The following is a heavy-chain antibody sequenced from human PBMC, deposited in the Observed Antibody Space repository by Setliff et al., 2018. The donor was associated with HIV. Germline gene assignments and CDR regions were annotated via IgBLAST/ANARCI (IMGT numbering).Heavy chain of an antibody. D-gene: IGHD4-4*01. CDR3: TANYEHY. V-gene: IGHV3-49*04. J-gene: IGHJ4*02. Sequence: PGGSLRLSCAASGFTFSDHYMDWVRQAPGKGLEWIAFIRSNTYGGTTEYAASVKGRFTISRDDSKSIAYLQMDSLKAEDTAVYYCTANYEHYWGQGTLVTVSS. CDR1: GFTFSDHY. CDR2: IRSNTYGGTT.